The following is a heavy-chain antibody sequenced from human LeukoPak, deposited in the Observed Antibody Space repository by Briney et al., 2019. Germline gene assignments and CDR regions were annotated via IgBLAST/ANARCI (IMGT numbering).Heavy chain of an antibody. Sequence: GGSLRLSCAASGFTFDDYAMHWVRQAPGKGLEWVSLISGDGIRIHYADSVKGRFTISRDNSKNSLYLQMSHLRAEDTALYYCAKAVESRALARPYGMDVWGQGTPVTVSS. V-gene: IGHV3-43*02. CDR2: ISGDGIRI. D-gene: IGHD3-3*02. CDR3: AKAVESRALARPYGMDV. J-gene: IGHJ6*02. CDR1: GFTFDDYA.